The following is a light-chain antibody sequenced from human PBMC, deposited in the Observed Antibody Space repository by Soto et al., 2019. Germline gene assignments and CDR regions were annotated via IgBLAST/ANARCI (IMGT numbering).Light chain of an antibody. CDR1: SSDVGRYNY. V-gene: IGLV2-14*01. J-gene: IGLJ3*02. CDR2: EVT. Sequence: QSALTQPASVSGSPGQSITISCTGTSSDVGRYNYVSWYQQLPGKAPQLMIYEVTDRPSGVSNRFSGSKSGNTASLTFSGLQAEDEADYFCSSYTSSSTWLFGGGTKLTVL. CDR3: SSYTSSSTWL.